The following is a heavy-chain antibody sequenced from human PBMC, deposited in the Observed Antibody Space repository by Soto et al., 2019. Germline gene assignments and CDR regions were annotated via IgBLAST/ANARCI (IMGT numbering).Heavy chain of an antibody. CDR3: ARDIMYNSSPDSWFDP. CDR2: ISPGSGNI. CDR1: GYPFVSYG. Sequence: GXSVKVSCKTSGYPFVSYGINWVRQAPGQGLEWMGWISPGSGNIIYAQKFQGRVTLTTDTSTSTVFMDLRSLRFDDTAVYYCARDIMYNSSPDSWFDPWGQGTLVTVSS. J-gene: IGHJ5*02. V-gene: IGHV1-18*01. D-gene: IGHD1-1*01.